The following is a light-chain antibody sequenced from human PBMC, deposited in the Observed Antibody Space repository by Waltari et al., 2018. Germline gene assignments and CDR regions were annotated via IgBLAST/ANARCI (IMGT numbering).Light chain of an antibody. J-gene: IGKJ2*01. CDR1: QGITND. CDR2: EAS. V-gene: IGKV1-17*01. CDR3: LQHNAYPRT. Sequence: DIQMTQSLSSLSASVGDRLNITCQASQGITNDLGWYQQKPGKAPKRLIYEASSLQSGVPSRFSGSGFGTEFTLTSSSLQPEDFATYYCLQHNAYPRTFGQGTKLEIK.